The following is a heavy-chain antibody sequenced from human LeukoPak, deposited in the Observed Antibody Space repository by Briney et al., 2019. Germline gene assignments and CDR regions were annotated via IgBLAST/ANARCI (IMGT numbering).Heavy chain of an antibody. CDR3: ARAPIAVAGTDY. J-gene: IGHJ4*02. CDR2: ISGSSKHR. D-gene: IGHD6-19*01. CDR1: GFTFTSYS. V-gene: IGHV3-21*01. Sequence: PGGSLRLSCAASGFTFTSYSMNWVRQAPGKGLEWVSSISGSSKHRYYADSVKGRFTISRDNAKNSLYLQMNSLRAEDTAVYYCARAPIAVAGTDYWGQGTLVTVSS.